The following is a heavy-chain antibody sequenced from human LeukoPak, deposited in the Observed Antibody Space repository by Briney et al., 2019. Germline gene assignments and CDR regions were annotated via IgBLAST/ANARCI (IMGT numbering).Heavy chain of an antibody. V-gene: IGHV3-21*06. CDR1: GFMFSTYE. D-gene: IGHD6-19*01. CDR2: IDTTSEYI. CDR3: ARADRDSDWYIDDC. Sequence: GGSLRLSCAASGFMFSTYEMNWVRQAPGKGLEWVASIDTTSEYIFYTDSLKGRFTISRDNAKSSLYLQMNNLRAEDTAVYYCARADRDSDWYIDDCWGQGTLVTVSS. J-gene: IGHJ4*02.